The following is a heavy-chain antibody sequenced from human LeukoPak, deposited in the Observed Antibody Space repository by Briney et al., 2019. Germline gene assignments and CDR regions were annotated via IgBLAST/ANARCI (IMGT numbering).Heavy chain of an antibody. CDR2: SRNKAKSYTT. J-gene: IGHJ4*02. Sequence: GGSLRLSCAVSGFTFSDHFLDWVRQAPGKGLEWVGRSRNKAKSYTTEYAASVKGRFTISRDDSKDSLYLQMNSLKTEDTAVYYCVRVGSVAGSDYLDYWGQGTLVTVSS. V-gene: IGHV3-72*01. D-gene: IGHD6-19*01. CDR1: GFTFSDHF. CDR3: VRVGSVAGSDYLDY.